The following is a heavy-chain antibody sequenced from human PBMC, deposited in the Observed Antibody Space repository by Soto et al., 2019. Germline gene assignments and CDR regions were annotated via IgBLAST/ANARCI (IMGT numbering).Heavy chain of an antibody. CDR3: TTNKGRLETPTNDF. J-gene: IGHJ4*02. D-gene: IGHD1-1*01. CDR2: IKSDAYGGAL. Sequence: EVQLVESGGGLVKPGGSLRLSCAGSGFTFSNAWMSWVRRAPGKGLEWVGRIKSDAYGGALDYAAPVKGRFTISRDDSKNTMFLQMNNLRAEDTAVYSCTTNKGRLETPTNDFWGQGTPVIVSS. V-gene: IGHV3-15*01. CDR1: GFTFSNAW.